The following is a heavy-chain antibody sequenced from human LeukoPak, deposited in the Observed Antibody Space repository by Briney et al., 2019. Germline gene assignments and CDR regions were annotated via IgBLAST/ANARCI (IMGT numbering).Heavy chain of an antibody. CDR1: GFTFSNYG. Sequence: GGSLRLSCAASGFTFSNYGMNWVRQAPGKGLEWVSRISGTGGTTFYADSVKGRFTISRDNSKNTLYLQMNSPRAEDTAVYYCARNSAVAGTGAFDIWGQGTMVTVSS. V-gene: IGHV3-23*01. CDR2: ISGTGGTT. D-gene: IGHD6-19*01. CDR3: ARNSAVAGTGAFDI. J-gene: IGHJ3*02.